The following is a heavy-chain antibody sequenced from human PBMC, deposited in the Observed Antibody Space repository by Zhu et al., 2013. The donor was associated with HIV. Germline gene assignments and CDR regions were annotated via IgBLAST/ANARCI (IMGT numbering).Heavy chain of an antibody. CDR3: ARVVSPTVPPGYYYYYMDV. J-gene: IGHJ6*03. V-gene: IGHV4-61*01. CDR2: IYYTGTT. Sequence: QVQLQESGPGLVKPSETVSLTRTVSGGSVSSSNYSWNWVRQPPGKGLEWIGYIYYTGTTNYNPSLKSRVTISVDTSKNQFSLKLNSVTAADTALYYCARVVSPTVPPGYYYYYMDVWGKGTTVTVSS. D-gene: IGHD4-17*01. CDR1: GGSVSSSNYS.